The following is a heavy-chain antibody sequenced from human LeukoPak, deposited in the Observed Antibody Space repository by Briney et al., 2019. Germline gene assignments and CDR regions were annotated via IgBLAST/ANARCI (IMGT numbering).Heavy chain of an antibody. CDR1: GGSISSYY. CDR3: ARDRDTSRVWFDP. J-gene: IGHJ5*02. Sequence: SETLSLTCTVSGGSISSYYWSWIRQPAGKGLEWIGRIYSSGGTDYNPSLKSRVTISVDTSKNQFSLKLSSVTAADTAVYYCARDRDTSRVWFDPWGQGTLVTVSS. CDR2: IYSSGGT. D-gene: IGHD3-16*02. V-gene: IGHV4-4*07.